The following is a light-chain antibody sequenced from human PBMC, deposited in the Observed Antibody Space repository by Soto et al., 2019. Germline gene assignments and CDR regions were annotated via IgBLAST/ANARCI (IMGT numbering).Light chain of an antibody. CDR2: GAS. V-gene: IGKV3-20*01. CDR1: QSVSSNY. Sequence: EIVLTQSPGTLSLSPGEIATLSCRASQSVSSNYLARYQQKPGKAPRLLIYGASNRATGIPERFSGSGSGTDFTLTIRRLEPEDFAVYYCQQYGGSPWTFGQGNKVEIK. J-gene: IGKJ1*01. CDR3: QQYGGSPWT.